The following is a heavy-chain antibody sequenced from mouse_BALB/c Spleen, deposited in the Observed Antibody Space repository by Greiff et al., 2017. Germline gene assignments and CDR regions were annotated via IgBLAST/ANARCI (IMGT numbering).Heavy chain of an antibody. CDR2: INPYNGDT. CDR3: ARGKLTGTRGYYFDY. J-gene: IGHJ2*01. Sequence: EVQLVESGPELVKPGASVKISCKASGYSFTGYFMNWVMQSHGKSLEWIGRINPYNGDTFYNQKFKGKATLTVDKSSSTAHMELRSLASEDSAVYYCARGKLTGTRGYYFDYWGQGTTLTVSS. D-gene: IGHD4-1*01. CDR1: GYSFTGYF. V-gene: IGHV1-20*02.